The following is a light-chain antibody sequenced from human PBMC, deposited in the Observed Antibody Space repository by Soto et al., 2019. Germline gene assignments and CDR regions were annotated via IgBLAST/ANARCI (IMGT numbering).Light chain of an antibody. Sequence: AIQMTQSPSSLSASVGGRVTIACRASQGIRNDLGWYQQKPGKAPKLLIYAASSLQSGVPSMFSGSGSGTLFTLTISSLQPEDFATYYCLQDHNYPWTVGPGTKVDIK. CDR3: LQDHNYPWT. J-gene: IGKJ1*01. CDR1: QGIRND. V-gene: IGKV1-6*01. CDR2: AAS.